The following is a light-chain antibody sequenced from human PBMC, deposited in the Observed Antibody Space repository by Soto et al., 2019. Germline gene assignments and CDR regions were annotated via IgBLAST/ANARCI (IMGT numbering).Light chain of an antibody. CDR2: YVS. Sequence: ETVLTQSPGTLSLSPGERATLSCRAGQSVSSSALAWYQQRPGQAPRLLIYYVSTRATGIPARFSGSGSGTEFTLTISSLQSEDFAVYYCQQYNNWPPLTFGGGTKVDIK. J-gene: IGKJ4*01. CDR1: QSVSSS. V-gene: IGKV3D-15*01. CDR3: QQYNNWPPLT.